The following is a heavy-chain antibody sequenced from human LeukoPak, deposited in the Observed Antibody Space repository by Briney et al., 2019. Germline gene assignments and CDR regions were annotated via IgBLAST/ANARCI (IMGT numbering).Heavy chain of an antibody. CDR1: GFTFSGSA. V-gene: IGHV3-73*01. D-gene: IGHD3-9*01. CDR3: TSPEYYDILTGYKEGYYYYYMDV. CDR2: IRSKANSYAT. Sequence: GGSLRLSCAASGFTFSGSAMHWVRQASGEGLEWVGRIRSKANSYATAYAASVKGRFTISRDDSKNTAYLQMNSLKTEDTAVYYCTSPEYYDILTGYKEGYYYYYMDVWGKGTTVTVSS. J-gene: IGHJ6*03.